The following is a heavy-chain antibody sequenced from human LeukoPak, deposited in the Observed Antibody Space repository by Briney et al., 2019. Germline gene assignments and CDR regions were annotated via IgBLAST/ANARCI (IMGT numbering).Heavy chain of an antibody. CDR2: ISSSSSTI. D-gene: IGHD6-13*01. J-gene: IGHJ4*02. CDR3: ARDQGSSWPY. V-gene: IGHV3-48*01. CDR1: GFTFSSYS. Sequence: GGSLRLSCAASGFTFSSYSMYWVRQAPGKGLEWVSFISSSSSTIYYADSVKGRFTISRDNAKNSLFLQMNSLRAEDTAVYYCARDQGSSWPYWGQGTLVTVSS.